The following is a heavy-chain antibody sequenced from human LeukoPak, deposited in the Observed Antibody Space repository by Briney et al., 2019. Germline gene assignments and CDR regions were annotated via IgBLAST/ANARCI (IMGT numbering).Heavy chain of an antibody. J-gene: IGHJ4*02. CDR2: INSDGSST. V-gene: IGHV3-74*01. CDR1: GFTVSSNY. D-gene: IGHD3-9*01. CDR3: AREYFDWL. Sequence: GGSLRLSCVASGFTVSSNYMSWVRQAPGKGLVWVSRINSDGSSTSYADSVKGRFTISRDNAKNTLYLQMNSLKAEDTAVYYCAREYFDWLWGQGTLVTVSS.